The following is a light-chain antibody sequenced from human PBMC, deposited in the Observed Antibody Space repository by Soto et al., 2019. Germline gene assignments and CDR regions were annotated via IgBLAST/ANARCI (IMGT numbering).Light chain of an antibody. CDR1: QSVSSNN. CDR3: QPYGRSPFT. V-gene: IGKV3-20*01. CDR2: GAS. J-gene: IGKJ3*01. Sequence: ELVLTQSPDTLSWWPCERSGLAFRASQSVSSNNLAWYQQRPGQAPRVVIYGASTRATGIPERFSGSGSGTDFTLTISRLESEDFAVYYCQPYGRSPFTFGPGTKVDIK.